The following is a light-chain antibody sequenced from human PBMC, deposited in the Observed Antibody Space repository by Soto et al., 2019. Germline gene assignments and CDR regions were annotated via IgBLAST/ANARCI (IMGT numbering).Light chain of an antibody. CDR1: NIGSKS. V-gene: IGLV3-21*02. CDR2: DDT. Sequence: SYELTQTPSLSVAPGQTARITCGGNNIGSKSVHWYQQRPGQAPVVVVYDDTARPSGIPERFSGSKSGNTATLTISGVEAGEEADYYCQVWDSSSAHYVFGTGTKVTVL. J-gene: IGLJ1*01. CDR3: QVWDSSSAHYV.